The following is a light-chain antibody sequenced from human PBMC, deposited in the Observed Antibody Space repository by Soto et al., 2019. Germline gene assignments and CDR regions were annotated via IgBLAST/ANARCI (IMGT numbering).Light chain of an antibody. CDR3: QVRTNWSIA. CDR2: RTS. Sequence: EIVMTPSPATLSVSPVERATLSCRASQSISSNLAWYQQKPGQAPRLLMFRTSSRATGLPARFSGSGSGTDFTLTINNLEPEDFAVYYCQVRTNWSIAFGRGTRWIS. CDR1: QSISSN. J-gene: IGKJ1*01. V-gene: IGKV3-15*01.